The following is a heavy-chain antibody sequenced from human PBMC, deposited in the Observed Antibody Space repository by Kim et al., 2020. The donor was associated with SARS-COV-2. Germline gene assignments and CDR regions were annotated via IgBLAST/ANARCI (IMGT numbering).Heavy chain of an antibody. CDR2: ISGSGGST. J-gene: IGHJ4*02. Sequence: GGSLRLSCAASGFTFSSYAMSWVRQAPGKGLEWVSAISGSGGSTYYADSVKGRFTISRDNSKNTLYLQMNSLRAEDTAVYYCAKGGAKQTDIVVVPAALTFVHYWGQGTLVTVSS. D-gene: IGHD2-2*01. CDR1: GFTFSSYA. V-gene: IGHV3-23*01. CDR3: AKGGAKQTDIVVVPAALTFVHY.